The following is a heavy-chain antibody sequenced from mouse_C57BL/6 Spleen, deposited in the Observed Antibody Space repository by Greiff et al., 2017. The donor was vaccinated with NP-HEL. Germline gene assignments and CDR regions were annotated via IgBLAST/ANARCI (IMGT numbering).Heavy chain of an antibody. D-gene: IGHD4-1*01. V-gene: IGHV1-82*01. CDR2: IYPGDGDT. CDR3: ARQTGTGGYYFDY. Sequence: QVQLKQSGPELVKPGASVKISCKASGYAFSSSWMNWVKQRPGKGLEWIGRIYPGDGDTNYNGKFKGKATLTADKSSSTAYMQLSSLTSEDSAVYFCARQTGTGGYYFDYWGQGTTLTVSS. J-gene: IGHJ2*01. CDR1: GYAFSSSW.